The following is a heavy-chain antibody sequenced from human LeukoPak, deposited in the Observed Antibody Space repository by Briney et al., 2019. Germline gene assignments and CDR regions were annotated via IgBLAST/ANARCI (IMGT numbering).Heavy chain of an antibody. J-gene: IGHJ3*02. CDR3: AHRRVGIVATLSLRTFDI. D-gene: IGHD5-12*01. CDR2: IYWDDDK. Sequence: SGPTLVKPPPTLTLTCTFSGFSLSTSGVGVGWIRQPPGKALEWLALIYWDDDKRYSPSLKSRLTITQDTSKNQVVLTMTNMDPVDTATYYCAHRRVGIVATLSLRTFDIWGQGTMVTVSS. CDR1: GFSLSTSGVG. V-gene: IGHV2-5*02.